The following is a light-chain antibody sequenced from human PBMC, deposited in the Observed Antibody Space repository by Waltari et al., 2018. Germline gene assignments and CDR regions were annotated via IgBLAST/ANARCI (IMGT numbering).Light chain of an antibody. CDR2: RTN. CDR3: ALYMPSDIWV. J-gene: IGLJ3*02. V-gene: IGLV8-61*01. Sequence: QTVVTQEPSFSVSPGGTVTLTCGLTSASVSTSYYPSRYQQTPGQAPLTLIYRTNSRSSGVPDRFSGSILGNKAALTITGAQADDESDYYCALYMPSDIWVFGGGTRLTVL. CDR1: SASVSTSYY.